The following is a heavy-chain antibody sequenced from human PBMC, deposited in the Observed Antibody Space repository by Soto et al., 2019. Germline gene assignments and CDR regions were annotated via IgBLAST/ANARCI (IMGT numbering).Heavy chain of an antibody. D-gene: IGHD3-9*01. V-gene: IGHV3-21*01. J-gene: IGHJ4*02. CDR2: ISSSSSYI. Sequence: PXVSLRLSCAASGFTFSSYSMNWVRQAPGKGLEWVSSISSSSSYIYYADSVKGRFTISRDNAKNSLYLQMNSLRAEDTAVYYCARDDNILTGYSNFDYWGQGTLVTVSS. CDR3: ARDDNILTGYSNFDY. CDR1: GFTFSSYS.